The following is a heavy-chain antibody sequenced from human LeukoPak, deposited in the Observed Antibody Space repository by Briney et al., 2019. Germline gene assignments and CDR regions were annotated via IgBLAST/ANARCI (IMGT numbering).Heavy chain of an antibody. CDR2: INHSGST. J-gene: IGHJ3*02. D-gene: IGHD3-22*01. V-gene: IGHV4-34*01. CDR1: GGSFSGYY. CDR3: ARSGLDYYDSSAAAFDI. Sequence: PSETLSLTCAVYGGSFSGYYWSWIRQPPGKGLEWIGEINHSGSTNCNPSLKSRVTISVGTSKNQFSLKLSSVTAADTAVYYCARSGLDYYDSSAAAFDIWGQGTMVTVSS.